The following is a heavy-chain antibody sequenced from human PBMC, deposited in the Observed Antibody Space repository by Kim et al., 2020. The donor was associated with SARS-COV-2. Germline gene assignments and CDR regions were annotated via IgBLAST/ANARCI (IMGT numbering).Heavy chain of an antibody. J-gene: IGHJ4*02. V-gene: IGHV1-69*04. CDR3: ARSLVGATPRYYFDY. Sequence: SVKVSCKASGGTFSSYAISWVRQAPGQGLEWMGRIIPILGIANYAQKFQGRVTITADKSTSTAYMELSSLRSEDTAVYYCARSLVGATPRYYFDYWGQGTLVTVSS. CDR1: GGTFSSYA. D-gene: IGHD1-26*01. CDR2: IIPILGIA.